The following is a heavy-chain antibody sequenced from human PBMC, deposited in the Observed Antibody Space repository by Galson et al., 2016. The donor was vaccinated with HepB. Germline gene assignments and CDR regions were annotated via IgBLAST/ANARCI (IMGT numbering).Heavy chain of an antibody. V-gene: IGHV3-7*03. CDR3: AREGDFCGYYLLSY. D-gene: IGHD3-22*01. J-gene: IGHJ4*02. CDR2: INHDGSEK. CDR1: GFTLGNYW. Sequence: SLRLSCAASGFTLGNYWMSWVRQAPGKGLEWVANINHDGSEKYYVDSVKGRFTISRDNAKNSLYLQMYSLSAEDTAVDYCAREGDFCGYYLLSYWGQGTLVTVSS.